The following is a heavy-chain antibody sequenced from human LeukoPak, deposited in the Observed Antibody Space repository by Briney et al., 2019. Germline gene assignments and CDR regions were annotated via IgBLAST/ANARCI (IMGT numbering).Heavy chain of an antibody. J-gene: IGHJ4*02. V-gene: IGHV3-21*01. CDR2: INSYSSHI. CDR1: GFTFSTSA. Sequence: PGGSLRLSCAASGFTFSTSAMNWVRQVPGKGLEWVSSINSYSSHIYYAASVRGRFTVPRDNARNSVFLQMNSLTAEDTAVYYCARDPERYLRTGKFDYWGQGTLVTVSS. D-gene: IGHD5/OR15-5a*01. CDR3: ARDPERYLRTGKFDY.